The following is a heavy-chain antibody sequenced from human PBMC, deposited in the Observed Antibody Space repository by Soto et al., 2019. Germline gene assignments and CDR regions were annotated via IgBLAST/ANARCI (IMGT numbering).Heavy chain of an antibody. CDR2: SKNRGQAFTI. V-gene: IGHV3-72*01. CDR3: TVWIEGVGY. D-gene: IGHD3-16*01. J-gene: IGHJ4*02. CDR1: GFTFNDHY. Sequence: HLVASGGGLVQPGGSLRLSCAASGFTFNDHYMDWVRQAPGKGLEWVARSKNRGQAFTIEYAATLKGRFTISRDDSANSLYLQMNSLETDDTDVYYCTVWIEGVGYWGRGILVTVSS.